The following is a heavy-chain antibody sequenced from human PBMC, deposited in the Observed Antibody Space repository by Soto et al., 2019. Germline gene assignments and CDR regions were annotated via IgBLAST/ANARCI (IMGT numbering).Heavy chain of an antibody. D-gene: IGHD3-22*01. Sequence: QVQLVQSGAEVKKPGASVKVSCKASGYTFTSYGISWVRRAPGQGPEWMGWISGHNGNTNHPQSLQGRVNMTTDTSRNTAYMELRSLRSDDTAVYYCARHRFNYYDNTVYYYFDYWGQGTLVTVSS. J-gene: IGHJ4*02. CDR1: GYTFTSYG. CDR2: ISGHNGNT. CDR3: ARHRFNYYDNTVYYYFDY. V-gene: IGHV1-18*04.